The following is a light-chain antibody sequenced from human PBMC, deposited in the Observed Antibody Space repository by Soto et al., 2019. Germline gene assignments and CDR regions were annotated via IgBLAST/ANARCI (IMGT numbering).Light chain of an antibody. Sequence: QPVLTQPPSASGSPGQSVTISCAGTSSDVGAYNYVSWYQQHPGQPPKFLIYEVDRRPSGVPDRFSGSKSGNTASLAVSGLRAEDEADYYCSSYAGSNNVLFGGGTKVTVL. CDR1: SSDVGAYNY. CDR3: SSYAGSNNVL. CDR2: EVD. J-gene: IGLJ2*01. V-gene: IGLV2-8*01.